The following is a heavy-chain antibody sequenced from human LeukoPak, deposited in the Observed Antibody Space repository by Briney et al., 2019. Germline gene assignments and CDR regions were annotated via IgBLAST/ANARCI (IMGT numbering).Heavy chain of an antibody. CDR3: AKVGDDYGDYFFDY. Sequence: GGSLRLSCAASGFTFSSYGMHWVRQAPGKGLEWVAVISYDGSNKYYADSVKGRFTISRDNSKNTLYLQMNSLRAEDTAVYHCAKVGDDYGDYFFDYWGQGTLVTVSS. CDR2: ISYDGSNK. D-gene: IGHD4-17*01. J-gene: IGHJ4*02. CDR1: GFTFSSYG. V-gene: IGHV3-30*18.